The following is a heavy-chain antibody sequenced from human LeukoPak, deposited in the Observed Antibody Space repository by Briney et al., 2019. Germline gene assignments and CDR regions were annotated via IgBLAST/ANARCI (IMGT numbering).Heavy chain of an antibody. V-gene: IGHV3-23*01. CDR3: AKVGSLWFGELSNYFDY. CDR2: ISGSGGST. D-gene: IGHD3-10*01. J-gene: IGHJ4*02. Sequence: GGSLRLSCAASGFTFSTYAMTWVRQAPGKRLEWVSGISGSGGSTYYADSVKGRFTISRDNSKNTLYLQMNSLRAEDTAVYYCAKVGSLWFGELSNYFDYWGQGTLVTVSS. CDR1: GFTFSTYA.